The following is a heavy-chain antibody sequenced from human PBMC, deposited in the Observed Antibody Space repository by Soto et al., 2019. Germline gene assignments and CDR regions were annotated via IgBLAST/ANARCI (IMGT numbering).Heavy chain of an antibody. J-gene: IGHJ4*02. V-gene: IGHV1-69*08. CDR1: GGTFSSYT. CDR2: IIPILGIA. D-gene: IGHD2-15*01. CDR3: ARDANKVVAATPGFDY. Sequence: QVQLVQSGAEVQKPGSSVKVSCKASGGTFSSYTISWVRQAPGQGLEWMGRIIPILGIANYAQKFQGRVTITADKSTSTAYMELSSLRSEDTAVYYCARDANKVVAATPGFDYWGQGTLVTVSS.